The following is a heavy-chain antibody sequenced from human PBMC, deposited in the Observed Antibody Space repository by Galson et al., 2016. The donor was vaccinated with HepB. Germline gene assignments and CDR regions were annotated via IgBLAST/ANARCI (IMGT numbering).Heavy chain of an antibody. J-gene: IGHJ6*03. CDR3: ARSGSGYDSGIAAHYDYLDV. V-gene: IGHV1-46*04. CDR1: GYTFTSYY. Sequence: SCKASGYTFTSYYLQWVRQAPGQGLEWMGIINPSGGSTTSYAQKLQGRVTMTRDTSTSTVFMELSSLRSDDTAVYYCARSGSGYDSGIAAHYDYLDVWGKGTTVTVSS. D-gene: IGHD5-12*01. CDR2: INPSGGST.